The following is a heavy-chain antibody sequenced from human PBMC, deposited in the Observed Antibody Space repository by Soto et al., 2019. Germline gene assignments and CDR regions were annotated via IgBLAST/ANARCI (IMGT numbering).Heavy chain of an antibody. V-gene: IGHV3-30*18. J-gene: IGHJ4*02. D-gene: IGHD6-13*01. CDR1: GSSFSNYG. CDR3: AKDRGYYSSSWPSY. Sequence: QGQLVESGGGVVQPGRSLRLSCAASGSSFSNYGIHWVRQVPGKGLEWVAVISYDGTYNHYTDSAKGRFTISRDNSKNTVYLQMNSLRAEDTAVYYCAKDRGYYSSSWPSYWGQGTLVTVSS. CDR2: ISYDGTYN.